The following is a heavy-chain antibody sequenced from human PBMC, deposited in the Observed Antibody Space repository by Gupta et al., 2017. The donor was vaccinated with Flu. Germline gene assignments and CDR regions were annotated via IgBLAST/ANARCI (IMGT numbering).Heavy chain of an antibody. D-gene: IGHD1-26*01. Sequence: QERVVESGGGVVQPGMSLRLSCAASGFSLSNYGMPWVRQAPGKGLEWVAVISHDGSNYYHTDSVKGRFTISRDNSKNTLYLQMNSLRTEDTAVYYCAKDWRWDNNNYGMNVWGQGTTVTVSS. J-gene: IGHJ6*02. CDR2: ISHDGSNY. CDR1: GFSLSNYG. CDR3: AKDWRWDNNNYGMNV. V-gene: IGHV3-30*18.